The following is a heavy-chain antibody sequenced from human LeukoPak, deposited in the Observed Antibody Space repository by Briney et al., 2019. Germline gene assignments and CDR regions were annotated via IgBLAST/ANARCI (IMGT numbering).Heavy chain of an antibody. CDR2: ISSNGDST. CDR3: ARDRDELWLEGGYYFDY. J-gene: IGHJ4*02. Sequence: GGSLRLSCAASGFTFSSYAMHWVRQAPGKGLEYVSAISSNGDSTYYANSVKGRFTISRDNSKNTLYLQMGSLRAEDMAVYYCARDRDELWLEGGYYFDYWGQGTLVTVSS. CDR1: GFTFSSYA. V-gene: IGHV3-64*01. D-gene: IGHD5-18*01.